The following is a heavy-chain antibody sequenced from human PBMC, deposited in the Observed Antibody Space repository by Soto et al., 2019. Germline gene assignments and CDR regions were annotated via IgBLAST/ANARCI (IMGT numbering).Heavy chain of an antibody. Sequence: EVQLLESGGGLVQPGGSLRLSCAGSRFAFTSFAMSWVRQAPGKGLEWVADISGSGGNTYYADSVKGRFTVSRDNYKYTLYLEMNSLRAEDTALYSCANFESPSSFYSLYGLDVWGRGNKVIVSS. D-gene: IGHD6-6*01. J-gene: IGHJ6*02. CDR1: RFAFTSFA. V-gene: IGHV3-23*01. CDR2: ISGSGGNT. CDR3: ANFESPSSFYSLYGLDV.